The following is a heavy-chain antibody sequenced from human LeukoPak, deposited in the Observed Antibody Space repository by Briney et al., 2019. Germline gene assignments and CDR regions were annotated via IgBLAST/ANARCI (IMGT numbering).Heavy chain of an antibody. Sequence: PGGSLRLSCAASGFTFIDYYMSWSRQAPGKGLEWVSYISSSGSTIYYADSVKGRFTITMANAKNSLYLQMNSLRAEDTAMYYCARVRLVGATPCDFDCWGQGTLVTVSS. V-gene: IGHV3-11*04. CDR1: GFTFIDYY. D-gene: IGHD1-26*01. J-gene: IGHJ4*02. CDR3: ARVRLVGATPCDFDC. CDR2: ISSSGSTI.